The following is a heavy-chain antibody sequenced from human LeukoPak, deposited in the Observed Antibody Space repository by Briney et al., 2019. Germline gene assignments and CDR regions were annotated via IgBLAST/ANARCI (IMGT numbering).Heavy chain of an antibody. Sequence: GGSLRLSCAASGFTFSSYGMHWVRQALGKGLEWVAFIRYDGSNKYYADSVKGRFTISRDNSKNTLYLQMNSLRAEDTAVYYCARDPTEVGATWNYFDYWGQGTLVTVSS. J-gene: IGHJ4*02. CDR3: ARDPTEVGATWNYFDY. CDR2: IRYDGSNK. V-gene: IGHV3-30*02. D-gene: IGHD1-26*01. CDR1: GFTFSSYG.